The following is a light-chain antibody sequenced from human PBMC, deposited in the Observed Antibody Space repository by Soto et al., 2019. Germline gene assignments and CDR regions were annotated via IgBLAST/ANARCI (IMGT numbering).Light chain of an antibody. V-gene: IGKV1-5*01. CDR2: DAS. Sequence: DIQMTQSPSTLSASIGDRVTITCRASQNVRSAVAWYQQRAGKAPKFLIFDASRLESGVSPRFSGSWSGTEFTLTITSLQPDYFATYYCQQYNTYSTFGQGTKVEVK. CDR1: QNVRSA. CDR3: QQYNTYST. J-gene: IGKJ1*01.